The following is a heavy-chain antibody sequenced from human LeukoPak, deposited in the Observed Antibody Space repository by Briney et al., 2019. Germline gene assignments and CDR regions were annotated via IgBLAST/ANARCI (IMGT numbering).Heavy chain of an antibody. D-gene: IGHD3-22*01. Sequence: GGSLRLSCAAAGFTFSNYAMSWVRQAPGKGLEWVAAISDDGDSTNYAASVKGRFTISRDNSKNTLHLRMNSLRAEDTAVYYCAKSGHYYDSSPYYSGWGQGTLVTVSS. J-gene: IGHJ4*02. CDR3: AKSGHYYDSSPYYSG. CDR2: ISDDGDST. CDR1: GFTFSNYA. V-gene: IGHV3-23*01.